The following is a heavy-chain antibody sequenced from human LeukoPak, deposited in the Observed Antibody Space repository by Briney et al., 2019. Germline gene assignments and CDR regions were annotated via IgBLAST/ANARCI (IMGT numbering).Heavy chain of an antibody. CDR1: GYSFTSYW. D-gene: IGHD6-6*01. CDR3: ARAGGGSSSPSADFDY. CDR2: IYPGDSDT. J-gene: IGHJ4*02. Sequence: GESLRISCKGSGYSFTSYWIGWVRQMPGKGLEWMGIIYPGDSDTRYSPSFQGQVTISADKSISTAYLQWSSLKASDTAMYYCARAGGGSSSPSADFDYWGQGTLVTVSS. V-gene: IGHV5-51*01.